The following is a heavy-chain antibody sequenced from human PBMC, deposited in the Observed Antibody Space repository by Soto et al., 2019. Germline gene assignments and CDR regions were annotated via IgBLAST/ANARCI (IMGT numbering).Heavy chain of an antibody. CDR3: AREWRIATLHDWFDH. CDR1: GYAFTSYP. D-gene: IGHD6-6*01. CDR2: ISVYNGET. Sequence: QIQLVQSGPEVKTPGASVKVSCKTTGYAFTSYPITWVRQAPGQGLEWMGWISVYNGETNYANKFQGRVTMTTDTSTSTAYMELSNLRSDDTAVYYCAREWRIATLHDWFDHWGQGTLVTVYS. V-gene: IGHV1-18*01. J-gene: IGHJ5*02.